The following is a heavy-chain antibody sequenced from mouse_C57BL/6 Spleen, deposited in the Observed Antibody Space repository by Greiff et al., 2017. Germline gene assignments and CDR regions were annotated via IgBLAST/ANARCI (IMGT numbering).Heavy chain of an antibody. V-gene: IGHV5-4*03. D-gene: IGHD1-1*01. CDR2: ISDGGSYT. CDR3: ARAYYGSSFYYFDY. J-gene: IGHJ2*01. Sequence: EVKLMESGGGLVKPGGSLKLSCAASGFTFSSYAMSWVRQTPEKRLEWVATISDGGSYTYYPDNVKGRFTISRDNDKNNLDLQMSHLKSEDTAMYYCARAYYGSSFYYFDYWGQGTTLTVSS. CDR1: GFTFSSYA.